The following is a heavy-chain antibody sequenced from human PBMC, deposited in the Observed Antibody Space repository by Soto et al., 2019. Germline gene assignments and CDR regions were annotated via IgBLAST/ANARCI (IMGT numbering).Heavy chain of an antibody. CDR3: ASSLAKGYRQWLVPGY. CDR2: ISYDGSNK. CDR1: GFTFSSYA. V-gene: IGHV3-30-3*01. J-gene: IGHJ4*02. D-gene: IGHD6-19*01. Sequence: QVQLVESGGGVVQPGRSLRLSCAASGFTFSSYAMHWVRQAPGKGLEWVAVISYDGSNKYYADSVKGRFTISRDNSKNTLYLQMNSLRAEDTAVYYCASSLAKGYRQWLVPGYWGQGTLVTVSS.